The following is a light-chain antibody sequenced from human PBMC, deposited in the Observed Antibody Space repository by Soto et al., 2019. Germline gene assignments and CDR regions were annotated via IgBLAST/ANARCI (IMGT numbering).Light chain of an antibody. CDR2: EVT. CDR3: ASHAGYSQAWV. CDR1: SSDVGGYQS. V-gene: IGLV2-11*01. J-gene: IGLJ3*02. Sequence: QSALTQPRSVSGSPGQSVTISCTGTSSDVGGYQSVSWYQQYPDKAPKVMIYEVTKRPSGVPDRFSGSKSGNTASLTVSGLQADDEADYYCASHAGYSQAWVFGGGTKVTVL.